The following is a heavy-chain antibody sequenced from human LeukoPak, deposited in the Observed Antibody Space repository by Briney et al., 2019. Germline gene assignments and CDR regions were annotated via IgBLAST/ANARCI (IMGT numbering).Heavy chain of an antibody. CDR3: ARARKLERRWSRPYNWFDP. J-gene: IGHJ5*02. CDR2: IIPILGIA. D-gene: IGHD1-1*01. CDR1: GDTFSSYA. Sequence: SVKVSCKASGDTFSSYAISWVRQAPGQGLEWMGRIIPILGIANYAQKFQGRVTITADKPTSTAHMELSSLRSEETAVYYCARARKLERRWSRPYNWFDPWGQGTLVTVPS. V-gene: IGHV1-69*04.